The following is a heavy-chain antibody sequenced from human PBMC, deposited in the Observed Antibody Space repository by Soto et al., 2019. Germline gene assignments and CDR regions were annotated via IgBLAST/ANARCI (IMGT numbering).Heavy chain of an antibody. D-gene: IGHD6-13*01. J-gene: IGHJ6*03. CDR2: IRSKAFAETT. V-gene: IGHV3-49*03. Sequence: GVSLRLSCTASGFTCGDYAMSWFRQAPGKGLEWVGFIRSKAFAETTQYAASVKGRFTISRDDSKSIAYLQMNSLKTEDTAVYYCSRRRKADSYYFYMDVWGKGTTVTVSS. CDR1: GFTCGDYA. CDR3: SRRRKADSYYFYMDV.